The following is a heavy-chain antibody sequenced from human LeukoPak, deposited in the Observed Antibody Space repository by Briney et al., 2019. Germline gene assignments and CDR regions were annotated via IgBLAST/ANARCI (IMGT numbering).Heavy chain of an antibody. CDR1: GGSISSSNW. J-gene: IGHJ4*02. V-gene: IGHV4-4*02. D-gene: IGHD5-18*01. Sequence: PSGTLSLTCAVSGGSISSSNWWSWVRQPPGKGLEWIGEIYHSGSTNYNPSLESRVTISVDKSKNQFSLKLSSVTAADTAVYYCARGTAMAVTTFDYWGQGTLVTVSS. CDR2: IYHSGST. CDR3: ARGTAMAVTTFDY.